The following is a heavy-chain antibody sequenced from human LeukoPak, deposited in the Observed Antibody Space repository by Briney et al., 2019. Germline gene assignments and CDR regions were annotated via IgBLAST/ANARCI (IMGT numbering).Heavy chain of an antibody. J-gene: IGHJ1*01. V-gene: IGHV1-18*01. CDR2: ISAYNGNT. CDR3: ARDHRHYYGSGSYFQH. D-gene: IGHD3-10*01. CDR1: GYTFTSYG. Sequence: ASVKVSCKASGYTFTSYGISWVRQAPGQGLEWMGWISAYNGNTNYAQKLQGRVTMTTDTSTSTAYMELRSLRSDDTAVYYCARDHRHYYGSGSYFQHWGQGTLVTVSS.